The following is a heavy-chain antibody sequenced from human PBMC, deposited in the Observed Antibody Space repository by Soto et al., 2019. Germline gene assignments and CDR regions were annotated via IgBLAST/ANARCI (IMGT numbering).Heavy chain of an antibody. Sequence: LRLSCAASGFTFSGFAMNWVRQAPGKGLEWVSAISGSGGSTYYADSVKGRFTISRDNSKNTLYLQMNSLRAEDTAVYYCEKVVYSGDYWGQGTLVTVSS. J-gene: IGHJ4*02. CDR2: ISGSGGST. V-gene: IGHV3-23*01. CDR1: GFTFSGFA. CDR3: EKVVYSGDY. D-gene: IGHD1-26*01.